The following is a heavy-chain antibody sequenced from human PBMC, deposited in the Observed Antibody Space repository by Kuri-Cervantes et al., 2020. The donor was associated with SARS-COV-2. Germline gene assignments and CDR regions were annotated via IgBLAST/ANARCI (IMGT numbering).Heavy chain of an antibody. CDR1: GYTFTSYY. Sequence: ASVKVSCKASGYTFTSYYMHWVRQAPGQGLEWMGIINPSGGSTSYAQNFQGRVTITADTSTSTAYVELSSLRSEDTAVYHCARETSRTSGTGYYFDYWGQGTLVTVSS. CDR2: INPSGGST. CDR3: ARETSRTSGTGYYFDY. J-gene: IGHJ4*02. V-gene: IGHV1-46*01. D-gene: IGHD6-19*01.